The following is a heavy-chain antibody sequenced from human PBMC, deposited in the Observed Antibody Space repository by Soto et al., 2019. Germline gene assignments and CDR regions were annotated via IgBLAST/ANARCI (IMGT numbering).Heavy chain of an antibody. CDR3: ARGRTYRRTGHYRRDVFGP. Sequence: SETLSLTCAVYGGSFVDYYCIFFRQPALKWLAWIGDINPSGSTNYNPSLKGRVTLSIDTSKNQFSLELNSVTAADTAVYFCARGRTYRRTGHYRRDVFGPWGQGTLVTVS. CDR1: GGSFVDYY. V-gene: IGHV4-34*01. CDR2: INPSGST. D-gene: IGHD7-27*01. J-gene: IGHJ5*02.